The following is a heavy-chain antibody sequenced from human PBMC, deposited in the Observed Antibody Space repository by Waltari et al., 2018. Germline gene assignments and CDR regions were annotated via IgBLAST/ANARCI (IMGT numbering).Heavy chain of an antibody. V-gene: IGHV3-21*01. CDR3: AKDVRDNYFDY. CDR2: ISSSSSYI. J-gene: IGHJ4*02. Sequence: EVQLVESGGGLVKPGGSLRLSSAASGFTFSSYSMTWVRQAPGKGLEWVSSISSSSSYIYYADSVKGRFTISRDNSKNTLYLQMNSLRAEDTAMYYCAKDVRDNYFDYWGQGTLVTVSS. D-gene: IGHD2-15*01. CDR1: GFTFSSYS.